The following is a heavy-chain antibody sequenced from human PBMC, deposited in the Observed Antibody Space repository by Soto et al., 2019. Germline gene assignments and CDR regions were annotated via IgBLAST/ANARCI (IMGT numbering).Heavy chain of an antibody. CDR1: GDSVSSNSAA. CDR2: TYYRSKWYN. Sequence: SQTLSLTCAISGDSVSSNSAAWNWIRQSPSRGLEWLGRTYYRSKWYNDYAVSVKSRITINPDTSKNQFSLQLNSVTPEDTAVYYCARSYSSGWYGGYYFDYWGQGTRVTVSS. D-gene: IGHD6-19*01. J-gene: IGHJ4*02. CDR3: ARSYSSGWYGGYYFDY. V-gene: IGHV6-1*01.